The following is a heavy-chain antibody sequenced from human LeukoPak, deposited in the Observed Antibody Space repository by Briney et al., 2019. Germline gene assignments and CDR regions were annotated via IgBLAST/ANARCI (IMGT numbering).Heavy chain of an antibody. V-gene: IGHV3-73*01. D-gene: IGHD1-26*01. CDR2: IRSKANSYAT. CDR1: GFTFSGSA. CDR3: TRRRYSGSYFNWFDP. J-gene: IGHJ5*02. Sequence: GGSLRLSCAASGFTFSGSAMHWVRQASGKGLEWVGRIRSKANSYATAYAASVKGGFTISRDDSKNTAYLQMNSLKTEDTAVYYCTRRRYSGSYFNWFDPWGQGTLVTVSS.